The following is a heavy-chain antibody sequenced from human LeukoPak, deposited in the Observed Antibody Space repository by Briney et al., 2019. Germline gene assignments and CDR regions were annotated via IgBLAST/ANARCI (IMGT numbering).Heavy chain of an antibody. J-gene: IGHJ4*02. CDR2: ISWNSGGI. Sequence: GGSLRLSCAASGFTFDDYAMHWVRQAPGKGLEWVSGISWNSGGIGYADSVKGRFTISRDNAKNSLYLQMNSLRAEDTALYYCAKGDKLYYYGSGSYYNEGFVDYWGQGTLVTVSS. CDR1: GFTFDDYA. V-gene: IGHV3-9*01. CDR3: AKGDKLYYYGSGSYYNEGFVDY. D-gene: IGHD3-10*01.